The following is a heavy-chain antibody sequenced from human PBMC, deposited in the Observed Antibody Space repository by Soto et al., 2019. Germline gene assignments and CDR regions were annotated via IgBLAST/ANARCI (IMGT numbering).Heavy chain of an antibody. Sequence: EVQLLESGGGLVQPGGSLRLSCAASGFKFSSYAMSWVRQAPGKGLEWVSAISGSGGSTYYADSVKGRFTISRDNSKNTLYLQMNILRAGDTDVYYCAKEDSDDSSGCGASDYWGQGTLVTVSS. D-gene: IGHD3-22*01. CDR1: GFKFSSYA. V-gene: IGHV3-23*01. J-gene: IGHJ4*02. CDR3: AKEDSDDSSGCGASDY. CDR2: ISGSGGST.